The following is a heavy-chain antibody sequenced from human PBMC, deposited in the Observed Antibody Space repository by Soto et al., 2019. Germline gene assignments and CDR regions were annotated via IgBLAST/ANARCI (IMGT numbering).Heavy chain of an antibody. Sequence: GGSLRLSCAASGFTFSSYAMSWVRQAPGKGLEWVSAISGSGGSTYYADSVKGRFTISRDNSKNTLYLQMNSLRAEDTAVYYCVVPAAMYDAFDIWGQGTMVTVSS. CDR1: GFTFSSYA. V-gene: IGHV3-23*01. D-gene: IGHD2-2*01. J-gene: IGHJ3*02. CDR2: ISGSGGST. CDR3: VVPAAMYDAFDI.